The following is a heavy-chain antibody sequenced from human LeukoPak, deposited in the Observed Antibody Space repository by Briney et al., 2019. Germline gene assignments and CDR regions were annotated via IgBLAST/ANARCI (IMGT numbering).Heavy chain of an antibody. CDR3: ARDRLLGPLYGGPQEDWFDP. CDR1: GGTFSSCA. J-gene: IGHJ5*02. V-gene: IGHV1-69*04. D-gene: IGHD4-23*01. CDR2: IIPILGIA. Sequence: VASVKVSCKASGGTFSSCAISWVRQAPGQGLEWMGRIIPILGIANYAQKFQGRVTITADKSTSTAYMELSSLRSEDTAVYYCARDRLLGPLYGGPQEDWFDPWGQGTLVTVSS.